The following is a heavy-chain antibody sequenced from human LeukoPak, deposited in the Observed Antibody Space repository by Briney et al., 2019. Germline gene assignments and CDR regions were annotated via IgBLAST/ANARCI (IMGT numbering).Heavy chain of an antibody. J-gene: IGHJ4*02. CDR1: GGSISSSSYY. Sequence: SETLSLACTVSGGSISSSSYYWGWIRQPPGKGLEWIGEINHSGSTNYNPSLKSRVTISVDTSKNQFSLKLSSVTAADTAVYNCARGQRITAAGTDYFDYWGQGTLVTVSS. CDR2: INHSGST. D-gene: IGHD6-13*01. V-gene: IGHV4-39*07. CDR3: ARGQRITAAGTDYFDY.